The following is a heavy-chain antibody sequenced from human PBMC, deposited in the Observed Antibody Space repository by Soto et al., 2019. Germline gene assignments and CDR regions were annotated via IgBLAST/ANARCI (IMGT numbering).Heavy chain of an antibody. V-gene: IGHV6-1*01. Sequence: QVQLQQSGPGLVKPSQTLSLTCAISGDSVSSNSAAWHWIRQPPSRGLEWLGRTYYRSTWNNDYAVSGKSRISIDPDTSKNPFSLQLNSVTPEDTAVYYCARGLGVGWYFDYWGQGTLVTVSS. CDR3: ARGLGVGWYFDY. D-gene: IGHD3-16*01. CDR1: GDSVSSNSAA. J-gene: IGHJ4*02. CDR2: TYYRSTWNN.